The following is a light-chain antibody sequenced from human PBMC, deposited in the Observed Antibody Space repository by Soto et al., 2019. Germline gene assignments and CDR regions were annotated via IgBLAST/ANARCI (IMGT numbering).Light chain of an antibody. J-gene: IGLJ3*02. Sequence: QSVLTQPPSVSGAPGQRVTISCTGSSSNLGANYDVHWYQQLPGTAPKLLIYGNSNRPSGVPDRFSGSKSGTSASLAITGLQAEDEADYSCQSYDNSLSGRVFGGGTKLTVL. CDR2: GNS. CDR1: SSNLGANYD. V-gene: IGLV1-40*01. CDR3: QSYDNSLSGRV.